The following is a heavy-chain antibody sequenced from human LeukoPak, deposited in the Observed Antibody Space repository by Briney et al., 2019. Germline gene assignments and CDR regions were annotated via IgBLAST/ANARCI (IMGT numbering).Heavy chain of an antibody. D-gene: IGHD3-3*01. CDR2: VNPNSGNT. J-gene: IGHJ6*04. CDR3: ARSGLLLRFLEWLSLDV. CDR1: GYTFTSYD. V-gene: IGHV1-8*01. Sequence: ASVKVSCKASGYTFTSYDINWVRQATGQGLEWMGWVNPNSGNTGYAQKFQGRVTMTRNTSISTAYMELSSLRSEDTAVYYRARSGLLLRFLEWLSLDVWGKGTTVTVSS.